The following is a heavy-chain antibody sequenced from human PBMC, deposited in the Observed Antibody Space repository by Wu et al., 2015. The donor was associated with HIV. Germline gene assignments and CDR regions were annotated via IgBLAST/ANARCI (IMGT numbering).Heavy chain of an antibody. V-gene: IGHV1-69*15. CDR1: GGSLSAYT. J-gene: IGHJ6*02. CDR2: IIPIFGTA. CDR3: AAYYYGSGSYYPAYYGMDV. Sequence: QVQVVQSGAEVREPGSSVKVSCKTSGGSLSAYTISWVRQAPGQGLEWMGRIIPIFGTANYAQKFQGRVTITADESTSTAYMELSSLRSEDTAVYYCAAYYYGSGSYYPAYYGMDVWGQGTTVTVSS. D-gene: IGHD3-10*01.